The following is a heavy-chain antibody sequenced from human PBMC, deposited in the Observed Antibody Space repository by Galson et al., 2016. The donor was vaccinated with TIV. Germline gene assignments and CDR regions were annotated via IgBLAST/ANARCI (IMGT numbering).Heavy chain of an antibody. CDR2: INRNGGHT. CDR3: ARDEMTTISGHPDN. D-gene: IGHD5-24*01. CDR1: GFTFDDYD. V-gene: IGHV3-20*04. Sequence: SLRLSCAASGFTFDDYDMSWVRQAPGKGLEWVSGINRNGGHTAYADSVKGRFTISRGNTKNSLYLQMNSLRAEDTAFYFCARDEMTTISGHPDNWGQGTLVTVSS. J-gene: IGHJ4*02.